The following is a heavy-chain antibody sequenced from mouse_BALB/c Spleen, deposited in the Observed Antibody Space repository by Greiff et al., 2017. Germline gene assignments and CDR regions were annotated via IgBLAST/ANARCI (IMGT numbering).Heavy chain of an antibody. D-gene: IGHD1-2*01. CDR3: ARSGTTAFY. Sequence: VQLQQPGAELVMPGASVKMSCKASGYTFTDYWMHWVKQRPGQGLEWIGAIDTSDSYTSYNQKFKGKATLTVDESSSTAYMQLSSLTSEDSAVYHCARSGTTAFYWGQGTTLTVSS. CDR1: GYTFTDYW. CDR2: IDTSDSYT. V-gene: IGHV1-69*01. J-gene: IGHJ2*01.